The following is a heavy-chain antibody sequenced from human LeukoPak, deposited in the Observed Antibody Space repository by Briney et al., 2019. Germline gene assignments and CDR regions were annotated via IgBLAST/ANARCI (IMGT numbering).Heavy chain of an antibody. CDR2: FDPEDGET. CDR3: ATAVGSGSYYFDY. D-gene: IGHD3-10*01. CDR1: GYTLTELS. Sequence: GASVKVAYKVSGYTLTELSMHWVRQAPGKGLEWMGGFDPEDGETIYAQKFQGRVTMTEDTSTDTAYMELSSLRSEDTAVYYCATAVGSGSYYFDYWGQGTLVTVSS. J-gene: IGHJ4*02. V-gene: IGHV1-24*01.